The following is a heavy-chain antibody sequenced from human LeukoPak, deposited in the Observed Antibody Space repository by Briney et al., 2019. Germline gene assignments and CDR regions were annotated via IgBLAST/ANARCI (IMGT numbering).Heavy chain of an antibody. Sequence: SETQSLTCTVSGGSISSSSYYWGWIRQPPGKGLEWIGSIYYSGSTYYNPSLKSRVTISVDTSKNQFSLKLSSVTAADTAVYYCARLGYCSGGSCYSVFWFDPWGQGTLVTVSS. CDR3: ARLGYCSGGSCYSVFWFDP. J-gene: IGHJ5*02. V-gene: IGHV4-39*01. CDR1: GGSISSSSYY. CDR2: IYYSGST. D-gene: IGHD2-15*01.